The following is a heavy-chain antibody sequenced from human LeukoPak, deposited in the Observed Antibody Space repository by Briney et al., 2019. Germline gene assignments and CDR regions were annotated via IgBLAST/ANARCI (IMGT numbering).Heavy chain of an antibody. CDR2: INPNSGGT. D-gene: IGHD2-2*01. V-gene: IGHV1-2*02. J-gene: IGHJ6*03. CDR3: ARDLGYCSSTSCLEPPYYYYYMDV. Sequence: ASVKVSCKASGYTFTGYYMHWVRQAPGQGLEWMGWINPNSGGTNYAQKFQGRVTMTRDTSISTAYMELSRLRSDDTAVYYCARDLGYCSSTSCLEPPYYYYYMDVWGKGTTVTISS. CDR1: GYTFTGYY.